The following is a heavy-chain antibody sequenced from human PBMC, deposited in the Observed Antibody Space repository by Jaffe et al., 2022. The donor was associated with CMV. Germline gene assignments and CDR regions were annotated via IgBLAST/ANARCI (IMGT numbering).Heavy chain of an antibody. Sequence: QVQLVESGGGVVQPGRSLRLSCAASGFTFSSYGMHWVRQAPGKGLEWVAVISYDGSNKYYADSVKGRFTISRDNSKNTLYLQMNSLRAEDTAVYYCAKDLLMVRGVITSPYYYGMDVWGQGTTVTVSS. CDR2: ISYDGSNK. D-gene: IGHD3-10*01. J-gene: IGHJ6*02. CDR3: AKDLLMVRGVITSPYYYGMDV. CDR1: GFTFSSYG. V-gene: IGHV3-30*18.